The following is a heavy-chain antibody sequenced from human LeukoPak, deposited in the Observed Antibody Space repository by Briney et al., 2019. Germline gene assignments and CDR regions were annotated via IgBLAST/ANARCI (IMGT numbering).Heavy chain of an antibody. CDR2: ISYDGSNK. Sequence: GRSLRLSCAASGFTFSDSYMSWIRQAPGKGLEWVAVISYDGSNKYYADSVKGRFTISRDNSKNTLYLQMNSLRAEDTAVYYCARGLHSGYDYYFDYWGQGTLVTVSS. D-gene: IGHD5-12*01. CDR1: GFTFSDSY. J-gene: IGHJ4*02. CDR3: ARGLHSGYDYYFDY. V-gene: IGHV3-30-3*01.